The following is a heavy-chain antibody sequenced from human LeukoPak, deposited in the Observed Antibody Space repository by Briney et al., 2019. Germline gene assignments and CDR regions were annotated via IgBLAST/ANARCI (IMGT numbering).Heavy chain of an antibody. CDR1: GFTFSSYG. Sequence: GGSLRLSCAASGFTFSSYGMHWVRQAPGKGLEWVAFIRYDGSNKYYADSVKGRFTISRDNSKNTLYLQMNSLRAEDTAVYYCAKDYYGSGSYYENFGYWGQGTLVTVSS. J-gene: IGHJ4*02. V-gene: IGHV3-30*02. D-gene: IGHD3-10*01. CDR2: IRYDGSNK. CDR3: AKDYYGSGSYYENFGY.